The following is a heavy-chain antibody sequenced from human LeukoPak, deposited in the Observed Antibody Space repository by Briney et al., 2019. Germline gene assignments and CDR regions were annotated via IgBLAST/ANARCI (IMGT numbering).Heavy chain of an antibody. CDR2: INPNSGGT. Sequence: ASVKVSCKASGYTFSDYYMHWVRQAPGQGFEWMGWINPNSGGTNYAQKFQGRVTMTRNTSISTAYMELSRLRSDDTAVYYCARARPYLRWFDPWGQGTLVTVSS. J-gene: IGHJ5*02. V-gene: IGHV1-2*02. D-gene: IGHD2-2*02. CDR1: GYTFSDYY. CDR3: ARARPYLRWFDP.